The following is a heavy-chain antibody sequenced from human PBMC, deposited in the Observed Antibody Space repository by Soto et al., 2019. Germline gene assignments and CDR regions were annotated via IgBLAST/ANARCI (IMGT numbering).Heavy chain of an antibody. V-gene: IGHV2-5*02. CDR1: GFSLSPDRVG. CDR3: AHRPVSGWFGGGYFDH. D-gene: IGHD6-19*01. J-gene: IGHJ4*02. Sequence: QITLKESGPALVKPTQTLTLTCTFSGFSLSPDRVGVGWIRQPPGKALEWLALIYWDDDKRYSPSLKSRLTITKDTANNQVVLTMTNMDPVDTATYYCAHRPVSGWFGGGYFDHWGQGTLVPVSS. CDR2: IYWDDDK.